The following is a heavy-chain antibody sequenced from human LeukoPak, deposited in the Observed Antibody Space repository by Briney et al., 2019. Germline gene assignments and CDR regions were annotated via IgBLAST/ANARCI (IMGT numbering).Heavy chain of an antibody. J-gene: IGHJ4*02. CDR2: FSGSGGST. CDR1: GXTFSSYA. V-gene: IGHV3-23*01. Sequence: GGSLRLSCAASGXTFSSYAVSWVRQAPGKGREWVSAFSGSGGSTYYADSVKGRFTISRDTSKNTLYLQMNSLRAEDTAVYYCAKEKYSFGFGYWGQGTLVTVSS. D-gene: IGHD5-18*01. CDR3: AKEKYSFGFGY.